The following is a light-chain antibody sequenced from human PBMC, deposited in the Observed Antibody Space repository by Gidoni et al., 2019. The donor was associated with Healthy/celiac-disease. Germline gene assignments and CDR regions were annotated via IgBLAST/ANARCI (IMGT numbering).Light chain of an antibody. CDR3: MQALQTPIT. CDR2: LGA. Sequence: DILLTQYPPSLHVTPGEPASISCRSSQRLLHSNGYNYLDWYLQKPGKSPQLLIYLGANRASGVPDRFSGSGSGTDFTLKISRVEVEDVGVYYCMQALQTPITFGQGTRLEIK. CDR1: QRLLHSNGYNY. J-gene: IGKJ5*01. V-gene: IGKV2-28*01.